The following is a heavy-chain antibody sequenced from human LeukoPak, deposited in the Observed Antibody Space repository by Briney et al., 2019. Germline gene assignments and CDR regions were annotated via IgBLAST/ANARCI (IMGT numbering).Heavy chain of an antibody. V-gene: IGHV4-34*01. Sequence: SETLSLTCAVYGGSFSGYYWSWIRQPPGKGLEWIGEINHSGSTNYNPSLKSRVTISVDTSKNQFSLKLSSVTAADTAVYYCARVLHYYGSGRLNPWGQGTLVTVSS. J-gene: IGHJ5*02. D-gene: IGHD3-10*01. CDR2: INHSGST. CDR1: GGSFSGYY. CDR3: ARVLHYYGSGRLNP.